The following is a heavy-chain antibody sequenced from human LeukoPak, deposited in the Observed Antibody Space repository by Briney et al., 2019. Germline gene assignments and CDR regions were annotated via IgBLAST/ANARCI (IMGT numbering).Heavy chain of an antibody. CDR2: IYTSGST. Sequence: SETLSLTCTVPGGSISSSSYYWGWIRQPAGKGLEWIGRIYTSGSTNYNPSLKSRVTISVDTSKNQFSLKLSSVTAADTAVYYCARSPLRFLEWLGYYYYYMDVWGKGTTVTVSS. CDR1: GGSISSSSYY. D-gene: IGHD3-3*01. V-gene: IGHV4-61*02. CDR3: ARSPLRFLEWLGYYYYYMDV. J-gene: IGHJ6*03.